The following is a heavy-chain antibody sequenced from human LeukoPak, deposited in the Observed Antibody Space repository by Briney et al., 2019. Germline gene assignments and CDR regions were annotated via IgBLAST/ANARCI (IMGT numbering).Heavy chain of an antibody. CDR2: INAYNGNT. V-gene: IGHV1-18*01. CDR1: GYTFCNSG. CDR3: AKSIKVALSGAYFDP. D-gene: IGHD6-19*01. Sequence: ASVKDSCKASGYTFCNSGVSWLRQAPGQGLEWMGWINAYNGNTNYAQKFQDRVAMTTDTSTNTAYMELRSLRSDDTAVYYCAKSIKVALSGAYFDPWGQGTLVTVSS. J-gene: IGHJ5*02.